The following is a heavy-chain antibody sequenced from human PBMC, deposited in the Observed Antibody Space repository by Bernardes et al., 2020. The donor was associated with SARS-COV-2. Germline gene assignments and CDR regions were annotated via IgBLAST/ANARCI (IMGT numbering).Heavy chain of an antibody. J-gene: IGHJ4*02. Sequence: GESLKISCKGSGYSFTSYWIGWVRQMPGKGLEWMGIIYPGDSDTRYSPSFQGQVTISADKSISTAYLQWSSLKASDTAMYYCARHSAHCTGGVCYFLWVDYWGQGTLVTVSS. CDR2: IYPGDSDT. D-gene: IGHD2-8*02. CDR1: GYSFTSYW. V-gene: IGHV5-51*01. CDR3: ARHSAHCTGGVCYFLWVDY.